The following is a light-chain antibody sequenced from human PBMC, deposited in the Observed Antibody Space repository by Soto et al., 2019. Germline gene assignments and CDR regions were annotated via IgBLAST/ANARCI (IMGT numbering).Light chain of an antibody. CDR3: QTWDTGIRV. CDR1: SGHSSYA. Sequence: QLVLTQSPSASASLGTSVKLTCTLSSGHSSYAIAWHQQQPEKGPRYLMKLHSDGSHNKGDGIPDRFSGSSSGAERYLTISSLQSEDEADYYCQTWDTGIRVFGGGTQLTVL. J-gene: IGLJ2*01. CDR2: LHSDGSH. V-gene: IGLV4-69*01.